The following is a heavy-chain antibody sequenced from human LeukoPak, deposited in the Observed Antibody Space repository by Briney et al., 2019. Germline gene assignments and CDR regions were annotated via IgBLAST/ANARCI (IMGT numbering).Heavy chain of an antibody. J-gene: IGHJ4*02. CDR2: ILHSAGA. CDR3: AREGASYDILTGYQSHYFDY. D-gene: IGHD3-9*01. Sequence: SETLSLTCAVYGGSFSDYNWSWLRQPPGKGLEWIGEILHSAGANYNPSLKSRVTLSLDTSKSQFSLKLSSVTAADTAVYYCAREGASYDILTGYQSHYFDYWGQGTLVTVSS. V-gene: IGHV4-34*12. CDR1: GGSFSDYN.